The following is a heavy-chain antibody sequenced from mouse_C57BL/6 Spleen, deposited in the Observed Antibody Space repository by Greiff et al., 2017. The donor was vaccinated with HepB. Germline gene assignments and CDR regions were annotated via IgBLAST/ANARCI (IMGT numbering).Heavy chain of an antibody. CDR1: GFSLTSYA. Sequence: VQRVESGPGLVAPSQSLSITCTVSGFSLTSYAISWVRQPPGKGLEWLGVIWTGGGTNYNSALKSRLSISKDNSKSQVFLKMNSLQTDDTARYYCARNYDYDGRVYWYFDVWGTGTTVTVSS. CDR2: IWTGGGT. V-gene: IGHV2-9-1*01. J-gene: IGHJ1*03. CDR3: ARNYDYDGRVYWYFDV. D-gene: IGHD2-4*01.